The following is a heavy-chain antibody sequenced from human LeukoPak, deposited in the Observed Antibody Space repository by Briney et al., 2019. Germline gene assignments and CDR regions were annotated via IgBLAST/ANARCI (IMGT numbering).Heavy chain of an antibody. D-gene: IGHD3-10*01. Sequence: SETLSLTWTVSGGFIQIYYGNCIRQPPGKGLEWIGYIDYDGSTNYNPSLRSRVTISVDTSKNQLSLELTSVTAADTAIYYGVRDLTYGNIDNPGQGTRVTVSS. J-gene: IGHJ4*02. CDR3: VRDLTYGNIDN. CDR1: GGFIQIYY. CDR2: IDYDGST. V-gene: IGHV4-59*01.